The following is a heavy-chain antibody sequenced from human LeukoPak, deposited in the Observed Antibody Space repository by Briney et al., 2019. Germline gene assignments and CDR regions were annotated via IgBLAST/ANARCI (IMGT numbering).Heavy chain of an antibody. CDR3: ARDLGIYCSGGSCYYLNYMDV. J-gene: IGHJ6*03. CDR1: GGPISSYY. D-gene: IGHD2-15*01. Sequence: SETLSLTCTVSGGPISSYYWSWIRQPAGKGLEWIGRIYTSGSTNYNPSLKSRVTMSVDTSKNQFSLKLSSVTAADTAVYYCARDLGIYCSGGSCYYLNYMDVWGKGTTVTISS. V-gene: IGHV4-4*07. CDR2: IYTSGST.